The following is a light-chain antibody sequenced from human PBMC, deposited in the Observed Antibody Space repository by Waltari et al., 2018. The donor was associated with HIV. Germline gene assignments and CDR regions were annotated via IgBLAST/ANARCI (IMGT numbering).Light chain of an antibody. CDR2: SNN. Sequence: QSVLTQPPSASETPGQRVAISCSGSSSDIGSNAVNWYQQLPGTAPQLLIYSNNQRPSGVPDRCSGSKSGTSASLAISGLQSEEEADYYCAAWDDSLNGPHVVFGGGTKLTVL. CDR3: AAWDDSLNGPHVV. V-gene: IGLV1-44*01. CDR1: SSDIGSNA. J-gene: IGLJ2*01.